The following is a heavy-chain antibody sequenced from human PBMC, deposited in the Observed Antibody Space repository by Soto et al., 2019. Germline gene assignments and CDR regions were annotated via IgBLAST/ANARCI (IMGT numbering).Heavy chain of an antibody. CDR3: AGDPPLRLGEYYYYSVRDV. CDR2: INPNSGGT. V-gene: IGHV1-2*04. D-gene: IGHD5-18*01. CDR1: GYTFTGYY. J-gene: IGHJ6*02. Sequence: GASVKVSCKASGYTFTGYYMHWVRQAPGQGLEWMGWINPNSGGTNYAQKFQGWVTMTRDTSISTAYMELSRLRSDDTAVYYCAGDPPLRLGEYYYYSVRDVWGQGTTVTVSS.